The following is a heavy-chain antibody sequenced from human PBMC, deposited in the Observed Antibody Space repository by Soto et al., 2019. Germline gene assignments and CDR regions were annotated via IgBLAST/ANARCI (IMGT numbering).Heavy chain of an antibody. D-gene: IGHD3-16*01. CDR3: ARHVVIVSGGSSFDF. CDR2: IYYTGGT. V-gene: IGHV4-39*01. J-gene: IGHJ4*02. CDR1: GGSISSSSYY. Sequence: SETLSLTCTVSGGSISSSSYYWGWIRQPPGKGLEWIGSIYYTGGTNYNPSLKSRLTISVDTSKNQFSLKLTSVTAADTAVYYCARHVVIVSGGSSFDFWGQGILVTVSS.